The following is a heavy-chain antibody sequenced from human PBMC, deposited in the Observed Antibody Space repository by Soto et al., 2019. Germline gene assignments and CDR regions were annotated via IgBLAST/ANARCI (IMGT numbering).Heavy chain of an antibody. D-gene: IGHD2-15*01. CDR2: INTYSGNT. CDR3: ARVQEKWSKFFDF. CDR1: GYTFTNYG. J-gene: IGHJ4*02. Sequence: QVQLVQSGAGVKKPGASVKVSCKASGYTFTNYGISWVRQAPGQGLEWMGWINTYSGNTNYAQRLQGRVSMTTDTFTSTAYVEVRSLRSDDTAVYYCARVQEKWSKFFDFWGQGSLVTVSS. V-gene: IGHV1-18*01.